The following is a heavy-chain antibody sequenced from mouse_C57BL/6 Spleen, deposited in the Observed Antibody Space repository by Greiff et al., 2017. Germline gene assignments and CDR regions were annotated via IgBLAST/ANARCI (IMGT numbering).Heavy chain of an antibody. CDR3: ARERVGYFGY. CDR2: IYPGDGDT. CDR1: GYAFSSSW. J-gene: IGHJ2*01. V-gene: IGHV1-82*01. Sequence: QVQLQQSGPELVKPGASVKISCKASGYAFSSSWMNWVKQRPGKGLEWIGRIYPGDGDTNYNGKFKGKATLTADKSSSTAYMQLSSLTSEDSAVYFCARERVGYFGYWGQGTTLTVSS.